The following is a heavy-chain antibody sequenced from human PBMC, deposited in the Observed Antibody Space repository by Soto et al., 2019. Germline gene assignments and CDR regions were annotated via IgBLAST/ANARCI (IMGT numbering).Heavy chain of an antibody. CDR2: IKSKTDGGTT. V-gene: IGHV3-15*07. CDR1: GFTFSNAW. CDR3: TTEYIVVVPAAPDFDY. D-gene: IGHD2-2*01. J-gene: IGHJ4*02. Sequence: GGSLRLSCAASGFTFSNAWMNWVRQAPGKGLEWVGRIKSKTDGGTTDYAAPVKGRFTISRDDSKKTLYLQMNSLKTEDTAVYYCTTEYIVVVPAAPDFDYWGQGTLVTVSS.